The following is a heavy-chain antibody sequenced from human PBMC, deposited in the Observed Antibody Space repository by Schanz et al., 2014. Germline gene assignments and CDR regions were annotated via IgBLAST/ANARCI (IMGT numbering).Heavy chain of an antibody. CDR3: AREDCSATSCYFRY. J-gene: IGHJ4*02. CDR2: IRYDGRNK. D-gene: IGHD2-21*01. CDR1: GFTFSDHY. Sequence: VQLVESGGGMVQPGGSLRLSCAASGFTFSDHYMDWVRQAPGKGLEWVAVIRYDGRNKNFVESVKGRFTISRDNSNNTVYLQMNTLRAEDTAVYYCAREDCSATSCYFRYWGQGTLVNDSS. V-gene: IGHV3-33*08.